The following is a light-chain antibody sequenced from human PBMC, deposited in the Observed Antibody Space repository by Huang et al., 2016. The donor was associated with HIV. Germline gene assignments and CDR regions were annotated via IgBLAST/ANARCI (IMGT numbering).Light chain of an antibody. V-gene: IGKV2-28*01. J-gene: IGKJ1*01. CDR2: LGS. CDR1: QSLLPSNGHYY. CDR3: MQGLQTWT. Sequence: DIVMVQSPASLSVTPGEAASITCRSSQSLLPSNGHYYLDWYWQKPGQSPQLLIYLGSIRASGVPDRCRGSGSGTDFTLRMNRVEAGDVGIYYCMQGLQTWTFGQGTKVEI.